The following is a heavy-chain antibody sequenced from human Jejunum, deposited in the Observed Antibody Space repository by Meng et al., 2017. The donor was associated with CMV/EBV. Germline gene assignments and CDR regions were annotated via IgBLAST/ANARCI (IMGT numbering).Heavy chain of an antibody. Sequence: CAASGFPLNSYGIHWVRQFPGKGLEWVAVLWYDGSRKYFADSVQGRFSISRDNSKNTLYLQMDSLRVDDTAFYYCAKDGISNGYHFEYWGQGTLVTVSS. CDR2: LWYDGSRK. V-gene: IGHV3-33*06. J-gene: IGHJ4*02. CDR3: AKDGISNGYHFEY. D-gene: IGHD3-22*01. CDR1: GFPLNSYG.